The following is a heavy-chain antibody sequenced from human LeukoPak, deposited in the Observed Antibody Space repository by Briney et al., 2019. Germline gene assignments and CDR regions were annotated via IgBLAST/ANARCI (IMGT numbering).Heavy chain of an antibody. CDR2: ISSSGSTI. Sequence: GGSLRLSCAASGFTFSSYEMNWVRQAPGRGLEWVSYISSSGSTIYYADSVKGRFTICRENAKNSLYLSMNSLRAEDTAVYYCARDRPMVPFDYWGEGTLVTVSP. D-gene: IGHD3-10*01. CDR3: ARDRPMVPFDY. V-gene: IGHV3-48*03. J-gene: IGHJ4*02. CDR1: GFTFSSYE.